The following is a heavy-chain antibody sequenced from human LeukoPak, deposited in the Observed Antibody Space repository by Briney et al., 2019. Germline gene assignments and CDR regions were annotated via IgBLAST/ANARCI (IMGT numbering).Heavy chain of an antibody. V-gene: IGHV3-15*01. J-gene: IGHJ3*02. CDR1: GFTFCNAW. CDR2: IKSKTDGGTT. D-gene: IGHD5-12*01. Sequence: GGSLRLSCAASGFTFCNAWMSWVRQAPGKGLEWVGRIKSKTDGGTTDYAAPVKGRFTISRDDSKNTLYLQMNSLKTEDTAVYYCTTDLEGYSGYKNAFDIWGQGTMVTVSS. CDR3: TTDLEGYSGYKNAFDI.